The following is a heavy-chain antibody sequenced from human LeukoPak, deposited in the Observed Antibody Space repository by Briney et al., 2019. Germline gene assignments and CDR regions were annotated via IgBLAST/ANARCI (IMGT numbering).Heavy chain of an antibody. CDR2: ISWNSGSI. CDR3: TRASGYSSGAVDY. CDR1: GFTFDDYA. Sequence: PGRSLRLSXAASGFTFDDYAMHWVRQAPGKGLEWVSGISWNSGSIGYAGSVKGRFTISRDNAKSTLYLQMNSLRADDMALYYCTRASGYSSGAVDYWGQGTLVTVSS. V-gene: IGHV3-9*03. J-gene: IGHJ4*02. D-gene: IGHD5-18*01.